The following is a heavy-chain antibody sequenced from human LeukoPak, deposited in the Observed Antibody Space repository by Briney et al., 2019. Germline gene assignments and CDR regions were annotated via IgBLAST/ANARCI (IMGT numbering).Heavy chain of an antibody. D-gene: IGHD1-26*01. CDR2: INSNVDGGTV. CDR1: GLPFTDAW. CDR3: MSDPLIQWGIDY. J-gene: IGHJ4*02. Sequence: GGSLRLSCAASGLPFTDAWMSWVRLPPGKGPEWVGRINSNVDGGTVDYFPSGKGIFSISRDNSKYMLLLHLNSLNTEDKDYYYCMSDPLIQWGIDYWGLGTLVTVSS. V-gene: IGHV3-15*01.